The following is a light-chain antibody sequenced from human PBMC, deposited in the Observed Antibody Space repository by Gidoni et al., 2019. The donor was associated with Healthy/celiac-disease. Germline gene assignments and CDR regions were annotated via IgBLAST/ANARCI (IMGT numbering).Light chain of an antibody. CDR3: QQYGSSQWT. CDR2: GAS. J-gene: IGKJ1*01. Sequence: EIVLTQSPGTLSLSPGERATLSCRASQSVSSSYLAWYQQKPGQAPRLLIYGASSRATGIPDRFSGSGSWTDFTLTLSRLEPEDFSVYYCQQYGSSQWTFXQXTKVEIK. CDR1: QSVSSSY. V-gene: IGKV3-20*01.